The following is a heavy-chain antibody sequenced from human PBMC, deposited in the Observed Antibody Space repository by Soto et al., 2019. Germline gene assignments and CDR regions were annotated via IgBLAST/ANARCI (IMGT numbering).Heavy chain of an antibody. CDR3: ARGFLGYCTNGVCYTSPFDY. Sequence: PSETLSLTXTVSGGSISSGGYYWSWIRQHPGKGLGWIGYIYYSGSTYYNPSLKSRVTISVDTSKNQFSLKLSSVTAADTAVYYCARGFLGYCTNGVCYTSPFDYWGQGTLVTVSS. CDR2: IYYSGST. V-gene: IGHV4-31*02. J-gene: IGHJ4*02. D-gene: IGHD2-8*01. CDR1: GGSISSGGYY.